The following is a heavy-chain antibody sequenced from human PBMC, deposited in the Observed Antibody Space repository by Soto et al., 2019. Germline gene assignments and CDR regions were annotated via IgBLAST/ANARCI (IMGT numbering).Heavy chain of an antibody. CDR2: MSHSGGT. CDR1: GGFVSSGTYY. CDR3: ARVERGTVTTVVDAFDI. V-gene: IGHV4-34*01. Sequence: QVQLQQWGAGLLKPSETLSLTCAVYGGFVSSGTYYWSWIRQPPGKGLEWIGEMSHSGGTHFNPSLKSRVTISVDTSKNQFSLKMSSVTAADTALYCCARVERGTVTTVVDAFDIWGPGTMVTVSS. J-gene: IGHJ3*02. D-gene: IGHD1-1*01.